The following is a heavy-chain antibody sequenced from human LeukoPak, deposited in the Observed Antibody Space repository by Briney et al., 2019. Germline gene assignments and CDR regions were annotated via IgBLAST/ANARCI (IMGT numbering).Heavy chain of an antibody. CDR1: GCTFTSYG. CDR2: ISAYNGNT. CDR3: ARDPPATILYYYYGMDV. J-gene: IGHJ6*02. Sequence: ASVKVSCKASGCTFTSYGISWVRQAPGQGLEWMGWISAYNGNTNYAQKPQGRVTMTTDTSTSTAYMELRSLRSDDTAVYYCARDPPATILYYYYGMDVWGQGTTVTVSS. D-gene: IGHD5-12*01. V-gene: IGHV1-18*01.